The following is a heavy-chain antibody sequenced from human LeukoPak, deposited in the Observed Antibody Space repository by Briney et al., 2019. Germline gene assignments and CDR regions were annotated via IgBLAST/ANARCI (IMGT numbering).Heavy chain of an antibody. CDR3: ARGVTDDGGY. Sequence: PGGSLRLSCAASGFTFSSYAMHWVRQAPGKGLEWVAVISYDGSNKYYADSVKGRFTISRDNSKNTLYLQMNSLRAEDTAVYYCARGVTDDGGYWGQGTLVTVSS. CDR2: ISYDGSNK. J-gene: IGHJ4*02. D-gene: IGHD1-1*01. V-gene: IGHV3-30-3*01. CDR1: GFTFSSYA.